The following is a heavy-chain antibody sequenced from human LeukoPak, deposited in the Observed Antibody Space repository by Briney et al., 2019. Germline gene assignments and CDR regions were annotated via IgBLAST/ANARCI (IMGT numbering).Heavy chain of an antibody. CDR2: ISSIGSTI. V-gene: IGHV3-48*03. CDR3: ARERLRWYFDY. J-gene: IGHJ4*02. Sequence: HAGGSLRLSCAASGFTFSSYEMNWVRQAPGRGLEWVSYISSIGSTIYYADSVKGRFTISRDNAKNSLYLQINSLRVEDTAVYYCARERLRWYFDYWGQGTLVTVSS. CDR1: GFTFSSYE. D-gene: IGHD4-23*01.